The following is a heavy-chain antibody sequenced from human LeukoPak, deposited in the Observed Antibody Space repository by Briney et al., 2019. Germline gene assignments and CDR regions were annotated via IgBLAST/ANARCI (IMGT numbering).Heavy chain of an antibody. Sequence: GGSLRLSCAASGFTFSSYGMHWVRQAPGKGLEWVAFIRYDGSNKYYADSVKGRFTISRDNSKNTLYLQMNSLRAEDTAVYYCVKDLRYLSGDSTAFIFDYWGQGTLVTVSS. D-gene: IGHD4-17*01. CDR1: GFTFSSYG. J-gene: IGHJ4*02. CDR2: IRYDGSNK. V-gene: IGHV3-30*02. CDR3: VKDLRYLSGDSTAFIFDY.